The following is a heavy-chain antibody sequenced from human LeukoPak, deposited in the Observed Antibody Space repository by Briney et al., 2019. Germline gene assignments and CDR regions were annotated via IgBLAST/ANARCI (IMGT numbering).Heavy chain of an antibody. CDR1: GFTFSSYA. V-gene: IGHV3-23*01. CDR3: AKQSGYSEYFQH. CDR2: ISGSGGST. Sequence: XSCAXSGFTFSSYAXSWVRQAPGKGLXWVSAISGSGGSTYYADSVKGRSTISRDNSKNTLYLQMNSLRAEDTAVYYCAKQSGYSEYFQHWGQGTLVTVSS. J-gene: IGHJ1*01. D-gene: IGHD3-22*01.